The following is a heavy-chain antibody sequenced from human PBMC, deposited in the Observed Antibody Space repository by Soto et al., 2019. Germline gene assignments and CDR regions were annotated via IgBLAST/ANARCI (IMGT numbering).Heavy chain of an antibody. V-gene: IGHV1-18*01. D-gene: IGHD3-22*01. CDR2: ISAYNGNT. Sequence: QVQLVQSGAEVKKPGASVKVSCKASGYTFTSYGISWVRQAPGQGLEWMGWISAYNGNTNYAQKLQGRVTMTTDTSASAAYMEVRSLRSDDTAVYYCARDVLRAMRYDSSPTEGYVDYWGQGTLVTVSS. CDR3: ARDVLRAMRYDSSPTEGYVDY. J-gene: IGHJ4*02. CDR1: GYTFTSYG.